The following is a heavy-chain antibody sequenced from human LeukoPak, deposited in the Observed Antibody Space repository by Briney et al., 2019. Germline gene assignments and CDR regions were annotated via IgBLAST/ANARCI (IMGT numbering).Heavy chain of an antibody. V-gene: IGHV4-38-2*01. CDR3: ARHPSQKSMVRGVIDY. D-gene: IGHD3-10*01. CDR2: IYHSGST. J-gene: IGHJ4*02. Sequence: LETLSLTCAVSGYSISSGYYWGCIRQPPGKGLEWIGSIYHSGSTYYNPSIKSRVTISVDTSKNQFSLKLSSVTAAATALYYCARHPSQKSMVRGVIDYWGQGALVTVSS. CDR1: GYSISSGYY.